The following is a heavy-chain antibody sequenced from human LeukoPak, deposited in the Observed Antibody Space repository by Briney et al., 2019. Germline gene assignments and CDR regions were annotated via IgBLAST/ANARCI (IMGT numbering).Heavy chain of an antibody. Sequence: GGSLRLSCAASGFTFSIFWMHWVRQAPGKGLVWVSRINADGSLINYADSVKGRFTVFRDNAESTLYLQMNSLRAEDTAVYYCASELAHCVGDCLKNWGQGTQVTVSS. CDR3: ASELAHCVGDCLKN. V-gene: IGHV3-74*01. D-gene: IGHD2-21*02. CDR2: INADGSLI. CDR1: GFTFSIFW. J-gene: IGHJ4*02.